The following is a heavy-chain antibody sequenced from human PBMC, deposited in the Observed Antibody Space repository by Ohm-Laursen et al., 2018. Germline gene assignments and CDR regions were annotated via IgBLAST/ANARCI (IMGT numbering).Heavy chain of an antibody. J-gene: IGHJ4*02. CDR3: ARASEGFDY. Sequence: SLRLSCSASGFTFDDYAMHWVRQAPGKGLEWVSGISWNSGSIGYADSVKGRFTISRDNAKNSLYLQMNSLRAEDTALYYCARASEGFDYWGQGTLVTVSS. CDR1: GFTFDDYA. V-gene: IGHV3-9*01. CDR2: ISWNSGSI.